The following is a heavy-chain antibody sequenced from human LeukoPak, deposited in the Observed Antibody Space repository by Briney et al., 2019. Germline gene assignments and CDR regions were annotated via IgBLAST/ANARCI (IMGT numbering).Heavy chain of an antibody. J-gene: IGHJ4*02. D-gene: IGHD6-19*01. V-gene: IGHV4-39*01. CDR1: GGPISSSPYY. CDR2: IYYSGST. Sequence: PSGTLSLTCSVSGGPISSSPYYWGWIRQSPGKGLEWIGNIYYSGSTHYNPSLKSRLTISVDTSKNLSSLKLTSVTAADTAIYYCARQWYSSRWYGDWGQGILVTVSS. CDR3: ARQWYSSRWYGD.